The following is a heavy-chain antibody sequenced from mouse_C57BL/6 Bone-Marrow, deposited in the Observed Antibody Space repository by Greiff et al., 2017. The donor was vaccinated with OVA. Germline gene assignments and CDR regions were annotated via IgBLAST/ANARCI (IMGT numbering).Heavy chain of an antibody. D-gene: IGHD1-1*01. V-gene: IGHV1-75*01. CDR2: IFPGSGST. Sequence: VKLMESGPELVKPGASVKISCKASGYTFTDYYINWVKQRPGQGLEWIGWIFPGSGSTYYNEKFKGKATLTVDKSSSTAYMLLSSLTSEDSAVYFCARSNYYGSSYAWFAYWGQGTLVTVSA. CDR3: ARSNYYGSSYAWFAY. CDR1: GYTFTDYY. J-gene: IGHJ3*01.